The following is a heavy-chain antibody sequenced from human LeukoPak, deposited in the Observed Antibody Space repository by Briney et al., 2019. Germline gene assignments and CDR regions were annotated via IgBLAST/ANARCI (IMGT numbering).Heavy chain of an antibody. CDR3: AKDVWMGDGYNSPSDGMDV. D-gene: IGHD5-12*01. Sequence: PGGSLRLSCAASGFTFDDYAMHWVRQAPGKGLEWVSGISWNSGSIGYANSVKGRLTISRDNAKNSLYLQMNSLRAEDTALYYCAKDVWMGDGYNSPSDGMDVWGQGTTVTVSS. J-gene: IGHJ6*02. CDR1: GFTFDDYA. CDR2: ISWNSGSI. V-gene: IGHV3-9*01.